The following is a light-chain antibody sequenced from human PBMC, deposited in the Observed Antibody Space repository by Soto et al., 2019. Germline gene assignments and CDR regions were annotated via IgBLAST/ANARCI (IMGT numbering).Light chain of an antibody. CDR3: QQYGSSPWT. J-gene: IGKJ1*01. Sequence: EIVLTQSPGTLSLSPGERATLSCRASQSVSSSYLAWYQQKPGQAPRRIIYGASSSATGIPDRFSGGGSGTDFTLTISRLEPEDFAVYDCQQYGSSPWTFGQGTKVESK. V-gene: IGKV3-20*01. CDR1: QSVSSSY. CDR2: GAS.